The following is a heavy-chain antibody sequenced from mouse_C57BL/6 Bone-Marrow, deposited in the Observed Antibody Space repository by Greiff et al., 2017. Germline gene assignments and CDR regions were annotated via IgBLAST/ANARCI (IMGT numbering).Heavy chain of an antibody. Sequence: QVQLQQPGAELVKPGASVKLSCKASGYTLTSSWMDWVKQRPGQGLEWIGMIHPNSGSTNYNEKFKSKATLTVDKSSSTAYMKLSSLTSEDSAVYYSAPIYSDLFYWYFDVWGTGTTVTVSS. D-gene: IGHD2-13*01. CDR3: APIYSDLFYWYFDV. CDR1: GYTLTSSW. J-gene: IGHJ1*03. V-gene: IGHV1-64*01. CDR2: IHPNSGST.